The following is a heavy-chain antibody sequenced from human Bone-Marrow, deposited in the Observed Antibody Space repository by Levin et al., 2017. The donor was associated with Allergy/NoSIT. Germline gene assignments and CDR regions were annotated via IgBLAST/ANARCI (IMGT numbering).Heavy chain of an antibody. J-gene: IGHJ4*02. CDR1: GFTFSIYA. V-gene: IGHV3-23*01. Sequence: GGSLRLSCATSGFTFSIYAMSWVRQAPGKGLEWVSSISRSGDSTYYADSVKGRFTISRDNSKNTLHLQMNSLRVEDTAIYYCAKDLRDGYNFGFWGQGTLVTVSS. CDR2: ISRSGDST. D-gene: IGHD5-24*01. CDR3: AKDLRDGYNFGF.